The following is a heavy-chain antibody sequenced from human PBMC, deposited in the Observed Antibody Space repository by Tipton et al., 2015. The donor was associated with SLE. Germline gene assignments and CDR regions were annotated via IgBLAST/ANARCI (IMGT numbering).Heavy chain of an antibody. D-gene: IGHD3-22*01. CDR3: ARDEYRYDTTGYHLLGHFDF. Sequence: TLSLTCTVSGGSISSYYWSWIRQPPGKGLEWIGYIHDGGSSNYNPSLKSRVAISLDTSKNQFSLRLSSVTAADTAVYYCARDEYRYDTTGYHLLGHFDFWGQGTLVTVSS. J-gene: IGHJ4*02. V-gene: IGHV4-59*12. CDR1: GGSISSYY. CDR2: IHDGGSS.